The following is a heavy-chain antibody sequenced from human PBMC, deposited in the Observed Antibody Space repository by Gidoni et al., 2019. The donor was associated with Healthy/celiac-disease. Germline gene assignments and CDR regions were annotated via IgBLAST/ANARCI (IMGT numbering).Heavy chain of an antibody. CDR3: ARDVMYYYDSSGYSYDAFDI. CDR1: GFTLSSYG. J-gene: IGHJ3*02. V-gene: IGHV3-33*01. Sequence: QVQLVESGGGVVEPGRSLRLSCAASGFTLSSYGMHWVRQAPGKGLGWVAVIWYDGSNKYYADSVKGRFTISRDNSKNTLYLQMNSLRAEDTAVYYCARDVMYYYDSSGYSYDAFDIWGQGTMVTVSS. D-gene: IGHD3-22*01. CDR2: IWYDGSNK.